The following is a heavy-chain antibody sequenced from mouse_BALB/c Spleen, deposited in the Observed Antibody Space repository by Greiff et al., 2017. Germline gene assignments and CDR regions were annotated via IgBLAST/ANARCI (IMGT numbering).Heavy chain of an antibody. V-gene: IGHV7-3*02. Sequence: EVMLVESGGGLVQPGGSLRLSCATSGFTFTDYYMSWVRQPPGKALEWLGFIRNKANGYTTEYSASVKGRFTISRDNSQSILYLQMNTLRAEDSATYYCARDKRAMDYWGQGTSVTVSS. CDR1: GFTFTDYY. J-gene: IGHJ4*01. CDR3: ARDKRAMDY. CDR2: IRNKANGYTT.